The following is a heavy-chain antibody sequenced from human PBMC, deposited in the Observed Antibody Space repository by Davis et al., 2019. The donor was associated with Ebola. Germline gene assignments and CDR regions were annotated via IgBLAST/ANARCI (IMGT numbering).Heavy chain of an antibody. J-gene: IGHJ5*02. CDR1: DYSISNGYY. Sequence: PSETLSLTCTVSDYSISNGYYWGWIRQTPGKWLEYIGTIYHSGSTSYNPALKTRVSISVDTSKNGFSLRLTSVTASDTATYFCVRTRYSNYGWFDPWGQGTLVTVSS. CDR3: VRTRYSNYGWFDP. D-gene: IGHD4-11*01. V-gene: IGHV4-38-2*02. CDR2: IYHSGST.